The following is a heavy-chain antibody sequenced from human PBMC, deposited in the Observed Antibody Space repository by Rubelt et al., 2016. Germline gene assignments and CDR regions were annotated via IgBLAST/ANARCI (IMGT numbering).Heavy chain of an antibody. J-gene: IGHJ4*02. Sequence: AMNWVRQAPGQGLEWMGWINTNTGNPTYAQGFTGRFVFSLDTSVSTAYLQISSLKAEDTAVYYCARDLGVWFGELFYFDYWGQGTLVTVSS. D-gene: IGHD3-10*01. V-gene: IGHV7-4-1*02. CDR3: ARDLGVWFGELFYFDY. CDR1: A. CDR2: INTNTGNP.